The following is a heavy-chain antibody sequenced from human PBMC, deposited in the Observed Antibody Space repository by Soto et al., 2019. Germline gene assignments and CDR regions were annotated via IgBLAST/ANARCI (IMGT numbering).Heavy chain of an antibody. CDR2: IWYDGSNK. CDR3: AREAAATPFDY. Sequence: VQLVESGGGLVQPGGSLRLSCLASGFTFSSYGMHWVRQAPGKGLEWVAVIWYDGSNKYYADSVKGRFTISRDNSKNTLYLQMNSLRAEDTAVYYCAREAAATPFDYWGQGTLVTVSS. D-gene: IGHD6-13*01. V-gene: IGHV3-33*08. J-gene: IGHJ4*02. CDR1: GFTFSSYG.